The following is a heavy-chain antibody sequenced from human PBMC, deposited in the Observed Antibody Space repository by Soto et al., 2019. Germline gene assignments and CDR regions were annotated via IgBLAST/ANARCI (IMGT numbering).Heavy chain of an antibody. J-gene: IGHJ6*02. CDR1: RFTFSSYG. V-gene: IGHV3-33*01. CDR3: ARAVSETYRLYGMDV. D-gene: IGHD1-1*01. CDR2: MWDDGSNK. Sequence: QVQLVESGGGVVQPGRSLRLSCAASRFTFSSYGMHWVRQAPGKGLEWVAVMWDDGSNKDYADSVKGRFTISRDNSKNTLYLQMNSLRAEDTGVYYCARAVSETYRLYGMDVWGQGTTVTVSS.